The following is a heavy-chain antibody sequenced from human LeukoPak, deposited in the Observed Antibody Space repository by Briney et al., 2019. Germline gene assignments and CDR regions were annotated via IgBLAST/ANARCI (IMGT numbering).Heavy chain of an antibody. V-gene: IGHV3-30*18. CDR1: GFTFSSYG. CDR3: AKLLGGGSGDAFDI. CDR2: ISYDGSSK. J-gene: IGHJ3*02. D-gene: IGHD3-16*01. Sequence: GGSLRLSCAASGFTFSSYGMHWVRQAPGKGLEWVAVISYDGSSKCYADSVKGRFTISRDNSKNTLYLQMNSLRAEDTAVYYCAKLLGGGSGDAFDIWGQGTMVTVSS.